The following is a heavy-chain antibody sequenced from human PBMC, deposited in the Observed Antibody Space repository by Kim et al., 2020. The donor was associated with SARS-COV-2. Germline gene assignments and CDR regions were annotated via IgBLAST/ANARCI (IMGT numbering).Heavy chain of an antibody. V-gene: IGHV4-31*03. D-gene: IGHD6-13*01. CDR3: ARGSPGAGGMDV. CDR2: IYYSGST. CDR1: GGSISSGGYY. Sequence: SETLSLTCTVSGGSISSGGYYWSWIRQHPGKGLEWIGYIYYSGSTYYNPSLKSRVTISVDTSKNQFSLKLSSVTAADTAVYYCARGSPGAGGMDVWGQGTTVTVSS. J-gene: IGHJ6*02.